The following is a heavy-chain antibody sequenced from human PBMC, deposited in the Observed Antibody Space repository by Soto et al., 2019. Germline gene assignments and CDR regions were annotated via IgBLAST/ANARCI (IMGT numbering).Heavy chain of an antibody. Sequence: SETLSLTCSVSGGSLSGYYWTWTRQPPGKGLEWIGYIYYAGTTTYNPSLKNRVTISLDTPKNQFSLKMDSVTAADTAVHYCTRLGGYYQALDSWGQGVLVTVSS. V-gene: IGHV4-59*08. CDR3: TRLGGYYQALDS. CDR1: GGSLSGYY. D-gene: IGHD3-22*01. J-gene: IGHJ4*02. CDR2: IYYAGTT.